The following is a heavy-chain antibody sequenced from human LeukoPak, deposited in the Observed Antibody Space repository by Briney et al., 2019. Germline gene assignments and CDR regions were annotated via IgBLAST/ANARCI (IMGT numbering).Heavy chain of an antibody. CDR2: IYTSGST. V-gene: IGHV4-61*02. J-gene: IGHJ4*02. CDR3: ARVAGAYLDY. Sequence: SETLSLTCTVSGGSISSGSYYWSWIRQPAGKGLEWIGRIYTSGSTNYNPSLKSRVTISVDTSKNQLSLKLSSVTAADTAVYYCARVAGAYLDYWGQGTLVTVSS. D-gene: IGHD3-16*01. CDR1: GGSISSGSYY.